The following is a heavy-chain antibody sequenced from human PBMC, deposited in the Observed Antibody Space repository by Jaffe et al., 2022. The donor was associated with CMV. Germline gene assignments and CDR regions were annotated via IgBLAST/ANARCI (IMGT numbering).Heavy chain of an antibody. CDR3: ARNRDRSDRRGAFDI. D-gene: IGHD3-10*01. J-gene: IGHJ3*02. CDR2: IIPILGLA. CDR1: GGTFSSYA. V-gene: IGHV1-69*09. Sequence: QVQLVQSGAEVKKPGSSVKVSCKASGGTFSSYAISWVRQAPGQGLEWMGRIIPILGLANSVQKVQGRVTLTADTSTSTAYMELSSLRSEDTAVYYCARNRDRSDRRGAFDIWGQGTMVTVSS.